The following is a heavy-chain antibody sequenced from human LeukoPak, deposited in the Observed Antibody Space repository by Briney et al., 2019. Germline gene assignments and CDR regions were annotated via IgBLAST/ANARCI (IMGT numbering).Heavy chain of an antibody. D-gene: IGHD2-15*01. CDR2: IYYSGST. CDR3: ARYAMRGGSCLGFDY. V-gene: IGHV4-59*01. J-gene: IGHJ4*02. CDR1: GGSISSYY. Sequence: PSETLSLTCTVSGGSISSYYWSWIRQPPGKGLEWIGYIYYSGSTNYNPSLKGRVTISVDTSKNQFSLNLSSVTAADSAVYFCARYAMRGGSCLGFDYWGQGTLVTVSS.